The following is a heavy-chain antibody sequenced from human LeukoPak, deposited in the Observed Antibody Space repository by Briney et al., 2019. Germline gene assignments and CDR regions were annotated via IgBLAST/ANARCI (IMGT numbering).Heavy chain of an antibody. CDR3: AKASSGWYYFDY. CDR1: GFTFSSYG. D-gene: IGHD6-19*01. V-gene: IGHV3-30*18. J-gene: IGHJ4*02. Sequence: GRSLTLSCAASGFTFSSYGMHWVRQPPGKGLEWMAVISYAGSNKYYADSVKGRFTISRDNSKNTLYLQMNSLRAEDTAVYYCAKASSGWYYFDYWGQGTLVTVSS. CDR2: ISYAGSNK.